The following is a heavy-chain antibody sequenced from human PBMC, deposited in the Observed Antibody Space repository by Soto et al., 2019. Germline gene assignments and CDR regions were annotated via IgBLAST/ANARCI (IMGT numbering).Heavy chain of an antibody. J-gene: IGHJ4*02. Sequence: SETLSLTCTVSGGSISSGGYYWSWIRQHPGKGLEWTGYIYYSGSTYYNPSLKSRVTISVDTSKNQFSLKLSSVTAADTAVYYCAREKTTAGDFDYWGQGTLVTVSS. CDR1: GGSISSGGYY. D-gene: IGHD4-17*01. CDR2: IYYSGST. CDR3: AREKTTAGDFDY. V-gene: IGHV4-31*03.